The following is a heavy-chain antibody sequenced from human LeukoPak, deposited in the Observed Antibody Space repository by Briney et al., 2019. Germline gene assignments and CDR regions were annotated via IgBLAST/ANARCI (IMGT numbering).Heavy chain of an antibody. Sequence: KPGGSLRLSCEASGFTFSSYSMNWVRQAPGKGLEWVSSISSSGSYIYYADSVKGRFTISRDNAKNSLYLQMNSLRAEDTAVYYCARGGPNYYDSSGYYYVFDYWGQGTLVTVSS. J-gene: IGHJ4*02. D-gene: IGHD3-22*01. V-gene: IGHV3-21*01. CDR2: ISSSGSYI. CDR3: ARGGPNYYDSSGYYYVFDY. CDR1: GFTFSSYS.